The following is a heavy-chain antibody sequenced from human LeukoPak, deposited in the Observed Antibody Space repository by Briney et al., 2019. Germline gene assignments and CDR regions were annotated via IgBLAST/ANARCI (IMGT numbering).Heavy chain of an antibody. CDR3: ARGDYYYDSSGYSMQYYFDY. V-gene: IGHV3-48*03. CDR2: ISSSGSTI. J-gene: IGHJ4*02. D-gene: IGHD3-22*01. Sequence: SGGSLRLSRAASGFTFSSYEMNWVRQAPGKGLEWVSYISSSGSTIYYADSVKGRFTISRDNAKNSLYLQMNSLRAEDTAVYYCARGDYYYDSSGYSMQYYFDYWGQGTLVTVSS. CDR1: GFTFSSYE.